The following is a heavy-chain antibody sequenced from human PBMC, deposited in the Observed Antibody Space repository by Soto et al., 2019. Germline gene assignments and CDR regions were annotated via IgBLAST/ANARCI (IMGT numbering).Heavy chain of an antibody. CDR1: GYSFTSHW. Sequence: GESLKISCKGSGYSFTSHWIGWVRQMPGKGLEWMGIMYPGDSDTRYSSSFQGQVTISADKSISTAYLQWSSLKASDTAMYYCARHALIAAADYYYYGMDVWGQGTTVTVSS. CDR2: MYPGDSDT. CDR3: ARHALIAAADYYYYGMDV. V-gene: IGHV5-51*01. D-gene: IGHD6-13*01. J-gene: IGHJ6*02.